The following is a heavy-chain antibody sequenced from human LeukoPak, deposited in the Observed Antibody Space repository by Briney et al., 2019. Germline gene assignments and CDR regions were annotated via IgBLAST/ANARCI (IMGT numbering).Heavy chain of an antibody. V-gene: IGHV4-34*01. D-gene: IGHD3-10*01. Sequence: PSETLSLTCAVYGGSFSGYYWSWIRQPPGKGLEWIGEINHSGSTNYNPSLKSRVTISVDTSKNQFSLKLSSVTAADTAVYYCARPITSMVRGVNYYMDVWGKGTTVTISS. CDR2: INHSGST. CDR3: ARPITSMVRGVNYYMDV. CDR1: GGSFSGYY. J-gene: IGHJ6*03.